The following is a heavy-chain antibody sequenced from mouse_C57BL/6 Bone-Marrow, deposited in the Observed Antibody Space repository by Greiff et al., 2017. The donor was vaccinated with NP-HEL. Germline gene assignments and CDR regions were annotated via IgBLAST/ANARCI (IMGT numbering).Heavy chain of an antibody. J-gene: IGHJ4*01. D-gene: IGHD1-1*01. CDR1: GFTFSDYG. CDR3: ARPYGSSRYAMDY. CDR2: ISSGSSTF. V-gene: IGHV5-17*01. Sequence: EVMLVESGGGLVKPGGSLKLSCAASGFTFSDYGMHWVRQAPENGLEWVAYISSGSSTFYYADTVKGRSTISRDNAKTTLFLQMTSLRSEDTAMYYCARPYGSSRYAMDYWGQGTSVTVSS.